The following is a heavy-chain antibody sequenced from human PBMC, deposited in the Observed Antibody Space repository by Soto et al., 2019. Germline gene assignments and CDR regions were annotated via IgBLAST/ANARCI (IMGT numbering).Heavy chain of an antibody. CDR3: ARLVGATTCDY. J-gene: IGHJ4*02. CDR1: GGSISSYY. Sequence: SETLSLTCTVSGGSISSYYWSWIRQPPGKGLEWIGYIYYSGSTNYNPSLKSRVTIPVDTSKNQFSLKLSSVTAADTAVYYCARLVGATTCDYWGQGTLVTV. D-gene: IGHD1-26*01. V-gene: IGHV4-59*01. CDR2: IYYSGST.